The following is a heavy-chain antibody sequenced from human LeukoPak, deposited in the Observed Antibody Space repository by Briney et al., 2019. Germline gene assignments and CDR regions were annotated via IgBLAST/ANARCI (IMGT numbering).Heavy chain of an antibody. D-gene: IGHD6-13*01. CDR1: GYTFTSYG. J-gene: IGHJ5*02. CDR3: ARSGIAAAGTVSMWFDP. Sequence: ASVKVSCKASGYTFTSYGISWVRQAPGQGLEWMGWISAYNGNTNYAQKLQGRVTMTRDTSISTAYMELSRLRSDDTAVYYCARSGIAAAGTVSMWFDPWGQGTLVTVSS. CDR2: ISAYNGNT. V-gene: IGHV1-18*01.